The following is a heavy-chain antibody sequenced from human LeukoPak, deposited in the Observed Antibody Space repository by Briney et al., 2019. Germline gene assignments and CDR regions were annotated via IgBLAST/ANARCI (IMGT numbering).Heavy chain of an antibody. CDR2: IIPIFGIA. V-gene: IGHV1-69*04. J-gene: IGHJ5*02. CDR1: GGTFSSYA. Sequence: ASVTVSCKASGGTFSSYAISWVRQAPGQGLEWMGRIIPIFGIANYAQKFQGRVTITADKSTSTAYMELSSLRSEDTAVYYCARDREEQQLGVNWFDPWGQGTLVTVSS. CDR3: ARDREEQQLGVNWFDP. D-gene: IGHD6-13*01.